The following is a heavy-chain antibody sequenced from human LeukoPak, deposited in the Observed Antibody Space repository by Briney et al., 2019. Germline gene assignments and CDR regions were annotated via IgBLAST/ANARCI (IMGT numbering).Heavy chain of an antibody. D-gene: IGHD3-10*01. J-gene: IGHJ4*02. CDR3: ARVGRITMVRGAPGSDFDY. Sequence: SETLSLTCTVSGGSISSGGYYWSWIRQHPGTGLEWIGYIYYSGSTYYNPSLKSRVTISVDTSKNQFSLKLSSVTAADTAVYYCARVGRITMVRGAPGSDFDYWGQGTLVTVSS. V-gene: IGHV4-31*03. CDR2: IYYSGST. CDR1: GGSISSGGYY.